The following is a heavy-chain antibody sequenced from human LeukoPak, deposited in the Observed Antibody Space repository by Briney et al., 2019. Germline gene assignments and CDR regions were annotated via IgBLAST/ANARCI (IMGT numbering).Heavy chain of an antibody. V-gene: IGHV3-11*01. Sequence: GGSLRLSCAVSGFALTGNYMSWIRQAPGKEPEWVAYISSGSYSHYYADSVRGRFTISRDNSKNSLYLEMSDLRVEDTALYYCARGKRTFDPWGQGTLVTVTS. CDR2: ISSGSYSH. J-gene: IGHJ5*02. CDR1: GFALTGNY. CDR3: ARGKRTFDP.